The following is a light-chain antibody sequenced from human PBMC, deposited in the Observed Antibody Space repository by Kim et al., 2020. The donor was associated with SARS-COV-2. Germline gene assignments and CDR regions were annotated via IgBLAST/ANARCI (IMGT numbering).Light chain of an antibody. CDR3: TSYTTTTTLYV. CDR1: SSDVGGYDY. J-gene: IGLJ1*01. V-gene: IGLV2-14*03. CDR2: DVS. Sequence: QSITISCTGTSSDVGGYDYVSWYQQHPGKAPKLMVYDVSNRPSGISNRFSGSKSGNTASLTISGLQAEDEAEYYCTSYTTTTTLYVFGTGTKVTVL.